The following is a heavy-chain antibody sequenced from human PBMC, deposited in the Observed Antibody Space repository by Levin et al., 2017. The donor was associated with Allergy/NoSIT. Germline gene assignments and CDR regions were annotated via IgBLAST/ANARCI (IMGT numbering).Heavy chain of an antibody. CDR2: IIPIFGTA. CDR1: GGTFSSYA. Sequence: KISCKASGGTFSSYAISWVRQAPGQGLEWMGGIIPIFGTANYAQKFQGRVTITADESTSTAYMELSSLRSEDTAVYYCASRERYHVVTAIPDTYFDYWGQGTLVTVSS. V-gene: IGHV1-69*01. CDR3: ASRERYHVVTAIPDTYFDY. D-gene: IGHD2-21*02. J-gene: IGHJ4*02.